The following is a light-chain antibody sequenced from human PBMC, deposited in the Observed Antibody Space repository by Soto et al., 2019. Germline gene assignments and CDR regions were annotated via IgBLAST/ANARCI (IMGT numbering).Light chain of an antibody. V-gene: IGKV3-20*01. J-gene: IGKJ5*01. CDR2: GAS. Sequence: EIVLTQSPRTLSLSPGERATLSCRASQSVSSSYLAWYQQKPGQPPRLLIYGASSRATGIPDRFSGSGSGTDFTLTISRLEPEDFAVYYCQQYGISPPMYTFGQGTRLEIK. CDR1: QSVSSSY. CDR3: QQYGISPPMYT.